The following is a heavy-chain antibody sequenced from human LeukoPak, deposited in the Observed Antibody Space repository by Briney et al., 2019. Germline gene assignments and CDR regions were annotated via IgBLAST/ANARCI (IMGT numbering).Heavy chain of an antibody. CDR1: GGSFSGYY. CDR3: AVHDSSGYFD. V-gene: IGHV4-34*01. D-gene: IGHD3-22*01. J-gene: IGHJ4*02. CDR2: INHSGST. Sequence: SETLSLTCAVYGGSFSGYYWSWIRQPPGKGLEWIGEINHSGSTNYNPSLKIRVTISVDTSKNQFSLKLSSVTAADTAVYYCAVHDSSGYFDWGQGTLVTVSS.